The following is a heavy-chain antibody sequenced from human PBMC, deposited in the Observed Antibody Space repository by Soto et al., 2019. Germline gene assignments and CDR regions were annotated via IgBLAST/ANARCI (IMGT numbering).Heavy chain of an antibody. V-gene: IGHV3-23*01. J-gene: IGHJ6*03. CDR1: GFTFSSYA. D-gene: IGHD4-17*01. CDR3: AKGMTTVIFGHYYYYMDV. Sequence: GGSLRLSCAASGFTFSSYAMSWVRQAPGKGLEWVSAISGSGGSTYYADSVKGRFTISRDNSKNTLYLQMNSLRAEDTAVYYCAKGMTTVIFGHYYYYMDVWGKGTTVTVSS. CDR2: ISGSGGST.